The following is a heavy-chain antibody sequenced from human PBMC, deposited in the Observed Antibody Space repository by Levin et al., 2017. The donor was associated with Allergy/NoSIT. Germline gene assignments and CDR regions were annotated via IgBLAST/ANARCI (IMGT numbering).Heavy chain of an antibody. CDR1: GFTSSTYW. CDR3: ARVGTTAITYMGWSMDV. D-gene: IGHD4-11*01. CDR2: IKQDGSEK. J-gene: IGHJ6*02. Sequence: PGGSLRLSCAASGFTSSTYWMSWVRRAPGKGLEWVAKIKQDGSEKFYVDSVRGRFTISRDNAKNSLYLQMNSLTAEDTAVYYCARVGTTAITYMGWSMDVWGQGTTVTVSS. V-gene: IGHV3-7*01.